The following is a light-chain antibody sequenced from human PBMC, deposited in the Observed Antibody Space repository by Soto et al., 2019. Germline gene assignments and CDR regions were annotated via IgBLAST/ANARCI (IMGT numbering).Light chain of an antibody. CDR2: GNT. V-gene: IGLV1-40*01. CDR3: QSYDSSLSGYV. Sequence: QSVLTQPPSLYVSPGQRITLSCPGSSSNIGAGYDVHWYQQVPGTAPKLLIHGNTNRPSGVPDRFSGSKSGTSASLAITGLQAEDEADYYCQSYDSSLSGYVFGTGTKVTVL. J-gene: IGLJ1*01. CDR1: SSNIGAGYD.